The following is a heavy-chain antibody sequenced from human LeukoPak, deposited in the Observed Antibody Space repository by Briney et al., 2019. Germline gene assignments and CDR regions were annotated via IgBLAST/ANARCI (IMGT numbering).Heavy chain of an antibody. CDR1: GGSISSSSYY. CDR3: ARAGKSGYLFDY. D-gene: IGHD3-22*01. V-gene: IGHV4-39*07. J-gene: IGHJ4*02. CDR2: IYYSGST. Sequence: SETLSLTCTVSGGSISSSSYYWGWIRQPPGKGLEWIGSIYYSGSTYYNPSLKSRVTISVDTSKNQFSLKLSSVTAADTAVYYCARAGKSGYLFDYWGQGTLVTVSS.